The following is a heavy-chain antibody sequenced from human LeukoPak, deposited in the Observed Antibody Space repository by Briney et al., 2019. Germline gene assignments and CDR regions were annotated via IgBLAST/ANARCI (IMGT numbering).Heavy chain of an antibody. Sequence: GGSLRLSCAASGFTFSRYWTHWVRQAPGKGLVWVSRINPDGSITNYADSVKGRFTISRDNAKNTLYLQMNSLRAEDTAVYYCAQMATPFWGQGTLVTVSS. J-gene: IGHJ4*02. CDR1: GFTFSRYW. V-gene: IGHV3-74*01. CDR2: INPDGSIT. D-gene: IGHD5-24*01. CDR3: AQMATPF.